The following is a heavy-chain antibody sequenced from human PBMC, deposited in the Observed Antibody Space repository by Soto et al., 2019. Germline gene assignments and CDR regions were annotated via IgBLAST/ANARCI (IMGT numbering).Heavy chain of an antibody. Sequence: EVQLVESGGGLVQPGGSLRLSCAASGFTFSTYWMHWVRQAPGKGLLWVSRINIDGSTTTYADSVRGRFTISRDNAKNTVYLQMNSLTDEDTAIYYCVRVPNGGYTVDYWGQGTLVTVSS. V-gene: IGHV3-74*01. CDR2: INIDGSTT. CDR3: VRVPNGGYTVDY. D-gene: IGHD5-12*01. CDR1: GFTFSTYW. J-gene: IGHJ4*02.